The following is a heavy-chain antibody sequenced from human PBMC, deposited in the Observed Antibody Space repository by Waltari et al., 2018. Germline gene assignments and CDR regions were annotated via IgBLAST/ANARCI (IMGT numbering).Heavy chain of an antibody. V-gene: IGHV4-39*07. CDR2: IYYSGST. Sequence: QLQLQESGPGLVKPSETLSLTCTVSGGSISSRSYYWGWIRQPPGKGLEWIGSIYYSGSTYYNPSLKSRVTISVDTSKNQFSLKLSSVTAADTAVYYCARARRELLGRGYFDYWGQGTLVTVSS. J-gene: IGHJ4*02. CDR3: ARARRELLGRGYFDY. D-gene: IGHD1-26*01. CDR1: GGSISSRSYY.